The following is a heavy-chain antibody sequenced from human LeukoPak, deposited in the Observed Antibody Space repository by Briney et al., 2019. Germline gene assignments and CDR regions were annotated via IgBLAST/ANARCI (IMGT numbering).Heavy chain of an antibody. CDR2: IYYSGST. D-gene: IGHD5-18*01. CDR3: ARASFERRGYSYGDAFDI. Sequence: SETLSLTCTVSGDSISGSSYYWCWIRQPPGKGLEWIGSIYYSGSTYYNPSLKSRVTISVDTSKNQFSLKLSSVTAADTAVYYCARASFERRGYSYGDAFDIWGQGTMVTVSS. J-gene: IGHJ3*02. CDR1: GDSISGSSYY. V-gene: IGHV4-39*07.